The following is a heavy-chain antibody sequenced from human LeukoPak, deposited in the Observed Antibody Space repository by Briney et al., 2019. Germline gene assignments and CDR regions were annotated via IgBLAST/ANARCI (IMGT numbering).Heavy chain of an antibody. CDR1: GFTVTTFW. Sequence: GGSLRLSCATSGFTVTTFWMHWVRQAPGKGLVWVSRINHDGSSTNYADSVKGRFTISRDNAKSTVYLQMNSLRAEDTAVYYCASSFSSSNYWGQGTLVTVSS. D-gene: IGHD6-6*01. J-gene: IGHJ4*02. V-gene: IGHV3-74*01. CDR3: ASSFSSSNY. CDR2: INHDGSST.